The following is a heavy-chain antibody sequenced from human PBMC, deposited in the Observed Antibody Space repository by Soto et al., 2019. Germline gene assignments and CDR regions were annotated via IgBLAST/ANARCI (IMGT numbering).Heavy chain of an antibody. Sequence: ASVKVSCKASGYTFTSYYMHWVRQAPGQGLEWMGIINPSGGSTSYAQKFQGRVTMTRDTSTSTVYMELSSLRSEDTAVYYCARARGGLVGATPLYYFDYWGQGTLVTVSS. CDR3: ARARGGLVGATPLYYFDY. V-gene: IGHV1-46*01. J-gene: IGHJ4*02. CDR2: INPSGGST. D-gene: IGHD1-26*01. CDR1: GYTFTSYY.